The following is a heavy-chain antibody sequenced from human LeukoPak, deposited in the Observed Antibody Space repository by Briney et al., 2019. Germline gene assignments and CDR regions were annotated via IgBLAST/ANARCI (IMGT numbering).Heavy chain of an antibody. Sequence: GGSLRLSCAASGFTVSSNYMSWVRQAPGKGLEWVSVIYSGGSTYYADSVKGRFTISRDNAKNSLYLQMNSLRAEDTAVYYCARALWSGPVYYGMDVWGQGTTVTVSS. D-gene: IGHD3-10*01. CDR1: GFTVSSNY. CDR3: ARALWSGPVYYGMDV. J-gene: IGHJ6*02. CDR2: IYSGGST. V-gene: IGHV3-53*01.